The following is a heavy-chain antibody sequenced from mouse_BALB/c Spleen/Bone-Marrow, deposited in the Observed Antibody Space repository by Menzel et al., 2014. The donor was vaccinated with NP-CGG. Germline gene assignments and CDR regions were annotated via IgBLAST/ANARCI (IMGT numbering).Heavy chain of an antibody. J-gene: IGHJ2*01. V-gene: IGHV5-17*02. CDR3: GRGDY. CDR1: GFTFSRFG. Sequence: LLEPRGGLVQPGGSRKLCSAASGFTFSRFGMHWVRQAPEKGLEWVAFISSGSSSIYYTDTVKGRFTISRDNPKKPLFLQMTSLRSEDTAMYYCGRGDYWGQGTTL. CDR2: ISSGSSSI.